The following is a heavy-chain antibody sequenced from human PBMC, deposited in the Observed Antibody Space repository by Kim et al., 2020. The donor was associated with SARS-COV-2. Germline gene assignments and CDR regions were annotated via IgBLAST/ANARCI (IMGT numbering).Heavy chain of an antibody. J-gene: IGHJ5*02. V-gene: IGHV4-59*13. CDR2: IYYSGST. CDR3: ATSYGSGTWFDP. D-gene: IGHD3-10*01. Sequence: SETLSLTCTVSGGSISSYYWSWIRQPPGKGLEWIGDIYYSGSTNYNPSLKSRVTISVDTSKNQFSLKLSSVTAADTAVYYCATSYGSGTWFDPWGQGTLVTVSS. CDR1: GGSISSYY.